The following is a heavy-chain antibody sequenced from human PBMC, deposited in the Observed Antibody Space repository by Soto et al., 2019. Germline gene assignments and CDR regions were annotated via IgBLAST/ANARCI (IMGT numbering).Heavy chain of an antibody. CDR2: ISYDGSNK. Sequence: QVQLVESGGGVVQPGRSLRLSCAASGFTFSSYAMPWVRQAPGKGLEWVAVISYDGSNKYYADSVKGRFTISRDNSKNTLYLQMNSLRAEDTAVYYCARGAWFGELFGWFDPWGQGTLVTVSS. CDR3: ARGAWFGELFGWFDP. J-gene: IGHJ5*02. V-gene: IGHV3-30-3*01. D-gene: IGHD3-10*01. CDR1: GFTFSSYA.